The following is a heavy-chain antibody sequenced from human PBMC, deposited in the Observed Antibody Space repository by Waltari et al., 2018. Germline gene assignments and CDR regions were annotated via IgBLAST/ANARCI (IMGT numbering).Heavy chain of an antibody. V-gene: IGHV4-59*01. CDR3: ASGVLRGYSYGNVDY. J-gene: IGHJ4*02. CDR2: IYYIVST. CDR1: GGSLSSYY. Sequence: QVQLQESGPGLVKPSETLSLTCTVSGGSLSSYYWSWLRQPPGKGLEWIGYIYYIVSTNSNPSLTSRVTISVDTSKTHFSLKLSSVTAADTAVYYCASGVLRGYSYGNVDYWGQGTLVTVSS. D-gene: IGHD5-18*01.